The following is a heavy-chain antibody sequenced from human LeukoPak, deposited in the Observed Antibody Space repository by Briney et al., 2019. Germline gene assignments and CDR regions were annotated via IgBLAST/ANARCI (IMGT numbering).Heavy chain of an antibody. CDR3: ARLRVVIGRFDAFDI. CDR1: GFTFSSYS. CDR2: ISSSSSYI. Sequence: GGSLRLSCAASGFTFSSYSMNWVRQAPGKGLEWVSSISSSSSYIYYADSVKGRFTISRDNAKNSLYLQMNSLRAEDTAVYYCARLRVVIGRFDAFDIWGQGTMVTVSS. D-gene: IGHD2-21*01. J-gene: IGHJ3*02. V-gene: IGHV3-21*01.